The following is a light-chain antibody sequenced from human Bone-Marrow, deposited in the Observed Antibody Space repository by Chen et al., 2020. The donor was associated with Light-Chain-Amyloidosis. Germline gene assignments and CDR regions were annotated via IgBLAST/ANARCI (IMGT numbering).Light chain of an antibody. CDR2: RDT. Sequence: SYELTQPPSLSGSPGQTARITCSGDDLPTKYAYWYQQKTGQAPGLVIHRDTERPSGISERFSGSSSGTTATLTISGVQAEDEADYHCQSADSSGTYEVIFGGGTKLTVL. V-gene: IGLV3-25*03. J-gene: IGLJ2*01. CDR1: DLPTKY. CDR3: QSADSSGTYEVI.